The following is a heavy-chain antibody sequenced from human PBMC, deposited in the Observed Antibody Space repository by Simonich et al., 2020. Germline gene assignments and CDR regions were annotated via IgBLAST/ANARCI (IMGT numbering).Heavy chain of an antibody. CDR3: ARWAYSSSYFDY. D-gene: IGHD6-6*01. Sequence: QLQLQESGPGLVKPSETLSLTCTVSGGSISSSRYYCGWLRQPPGKGLEWIGSIYYGGTTYYNPSLKSRVTISVDTSKNQFSLKLSSVTAADTAVYYCARWAYSSSYFDYWGQGTLVTVSS. CDR1: GGSISSSRYY. V-gene: IGHV4-39*01. J-gene: IGHJ4*02. CDR2: IYYGGTT.